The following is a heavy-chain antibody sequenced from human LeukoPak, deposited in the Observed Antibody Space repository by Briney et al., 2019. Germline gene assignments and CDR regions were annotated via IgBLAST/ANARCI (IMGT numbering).Heavy chain of an antibody. J-gene: IGHJ6*02. V-gene: IGHV3-23*01. Sequence: GGSLRLSCEASGFTFNTYAIYWVRQAPGKGLEWVSGICGSGGCTYYADSVKGRFTISRDNSKSTLYLQMNSLRADDTAVYYCARVGDWSNYFGMDAWGQGTTVSVSS. CDR2: ICGSGGCT. CDR1: GFTFNTYA. CDR3: ARVGDWSNYFGMDA. D-gene: IGHD3-16*01.